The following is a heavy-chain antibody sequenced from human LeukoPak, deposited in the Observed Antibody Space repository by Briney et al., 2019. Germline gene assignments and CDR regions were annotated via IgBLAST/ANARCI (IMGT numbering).Heavy chain of an antibody. CDR3: ARAPSGYVYFDY. D-gene: IGHD5-12*01. CDR1: GFTFSSYG. Sequence: AGGSLRLSCAASGFTFSSYGMDWVRQAPGKGLEWVAVIWSDGTNKFYADSVKGRFTISRDNSKNTMYMQMNSLRADDTAVYYCARAPSGYVYFDYWGQGTLVTVSS. CDR2: IWSDGTNK. J-gene: IGHJ4*02. V-gene: IGHV3-33*01.